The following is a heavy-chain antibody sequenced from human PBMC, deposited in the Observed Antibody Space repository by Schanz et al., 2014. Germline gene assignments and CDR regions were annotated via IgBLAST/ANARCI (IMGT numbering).Heavy chain of an antibody. J-gene: IGHJ4*02. Sequence: QVQLVQSGAEVKKPGASVKVSCKASGYTFTSYGISWVRQAPGQGLEWMGWISAYNGNTKYPQKLQGRVTMTTDTSTSTAYMELRSLRSDDTAVYYCARDAADFYDFLTEEDYWGQGTLVTVSS. CDR2: ISAYNGNT. D-gene: IGHD3-9*01. CDR1: GYTFTSYG. CDR3: ARDAADFYDFLTEEDY. V-gene: IGHV1-18*01.